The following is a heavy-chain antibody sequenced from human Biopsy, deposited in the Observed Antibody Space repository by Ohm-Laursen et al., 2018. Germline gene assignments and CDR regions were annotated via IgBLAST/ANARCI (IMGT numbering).Heavy chain of an antibody. CDR1: GFTFSSHA. J-gene: IGHJ4*02. Sequence: SLRLSCAASGFTFSSHAMAWVRQAPGKGLEWVSGIRDSGDSAYYADSVKGRFTISRDNSRDTLYLQMNSLRAEDTAVYFCTNHYCGGITCRMNFWGQGTLVTVSS. CDR2: IRDSGDSA. D-gene: IGHD2-21*01. CDR3: TNHYCGGITCRMNF. V-gene: IGHV3-23*01.